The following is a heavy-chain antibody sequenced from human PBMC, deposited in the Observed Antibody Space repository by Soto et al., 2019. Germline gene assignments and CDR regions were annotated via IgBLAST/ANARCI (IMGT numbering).Heavy chain of an antibody. CDR3: ARRIKYGDYSRWFDP. CDR1: GYTFTSYD. D-gene: IGHD4-17*01. Sequence: QEQLVQSGAEVKKPGASVKVSCKASGYTFTSYDINWVRQATGQGSEYLGWMNPNRGNTAYVKKFLSRVSVTRDTSMCTALMELSSLRSEDTSVYYCARRIKYGDYSRWFDPWGPGTLVTVSS. CDR2: MNPNRGNT. J-gene: IGHJ5*02. V-gene: IGHV1-8*01.